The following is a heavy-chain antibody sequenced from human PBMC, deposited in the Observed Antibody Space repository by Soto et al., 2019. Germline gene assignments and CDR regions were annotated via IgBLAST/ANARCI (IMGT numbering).Heavy chain of an antibody. V-gene: IGHV4-31*03. J-gene: IGHJ4*02. CDR3: ARHSIVGARLFDY. D-gene: IGHD1-26*01. CDR1: GGSISSGGYY. CDR2: IYYSGST. Sequence: QVQLQESGPGLVKPSQTLSLTCTVSGGSISSGGYYWSWIRQHPGKGLEWIGYIYYSGSTYYNPSVKSRVTNPVHTSKNQLSLKLVAVTAADTAVYYCARHSIVGARLFDYWGQGTLVTVSS.